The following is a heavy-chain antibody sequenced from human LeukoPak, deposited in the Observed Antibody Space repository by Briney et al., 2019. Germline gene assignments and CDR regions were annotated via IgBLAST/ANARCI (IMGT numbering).Heavy chain of an antibody. CDR3: ATDRRGYGYAFDI. J-gene: IGHJ3*02. CDR1: GYTLTELS. V-gene: IGHV1-24*01. Sequence: GASVKVSCKVSGYTLTELSMHWVRQAPGKELEWMGGFDPEDGETIYSQKFQGRVTMTEDTSTDTAHMELRSLRSEDTAVYYCATDRRGYGYAFDIWGQGTMVTVSS. D-gene: IGHD5-12*01. CDR2: FDPEDGET.